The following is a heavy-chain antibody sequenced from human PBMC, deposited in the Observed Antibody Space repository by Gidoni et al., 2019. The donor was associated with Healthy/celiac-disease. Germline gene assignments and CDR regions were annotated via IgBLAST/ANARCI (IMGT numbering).Heavy chain of an antibody. CDR3: AKEGGYYDSSGYHGDYFDY. J-gene: IGHJ4*02. D-gene: IGHD3-22*01. CDR1: GFTFSSYG. V-gene: IGHV3-30*18. CDR2: ISYDGSNK. Sequence: QVQLVESGGGVVQPGRSLRLSCAASGFTFSSYGMHWVRQAPGKGLEWVAVISYDGSNKYYADSVKGRFTISRDNSKNTLYLQMNSLRAEDTAVYYCAKEGGYYDSSGYHGDYFDYWGQGTLVTVSS.